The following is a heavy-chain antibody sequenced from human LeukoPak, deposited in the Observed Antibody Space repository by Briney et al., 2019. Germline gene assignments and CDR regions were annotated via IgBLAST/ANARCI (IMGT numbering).Heavy chain of an antibody. CDR3: ASGDRGSDVGKFDN. CDR1: GFTFSTYW. V-gene: IGHV3-7*01. Sequence: GGSLRLSCAASGFTFSTYWMTWVRPAPGKGLEWVANIKQDGSELYYVDSVKGRFTISRDNARNSLYLQMNSLRAEDTAVYYCASGDRGSDVGKFDNWGQGSLVTVSS. J-gene: IGHJ4*02. CDR2: IKQDGSEL. D-gene: IGHD7-27*01.